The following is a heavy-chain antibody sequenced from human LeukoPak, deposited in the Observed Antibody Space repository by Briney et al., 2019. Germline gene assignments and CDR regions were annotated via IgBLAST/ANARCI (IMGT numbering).Heavy chain of an antibody. V-gene: IGHV1-2*02. CDR1: GYTFTGYY. J-gene: IGHJ5*02. CDR3: ARDYQRYSSSLSLRPGWFDP. D-gene: IGHD6-13*01. Sequence: ASVEVSCKASGYTFTGYYMHWVRQAPGQGLEWMGWINPNSGGTNYAQKFQGRVTMTRDTSISTAYMELSRLRSDDTAVYYCARDYQRYSSSLSLRPGWFDPWGQGTLVTVSS. CDR2: INPNSGGT.